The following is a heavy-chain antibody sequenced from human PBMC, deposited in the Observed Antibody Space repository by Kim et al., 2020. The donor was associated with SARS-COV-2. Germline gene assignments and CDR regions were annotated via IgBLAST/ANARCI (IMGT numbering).Heavy chain of an antibody. V-gene: IGHV3-9*01. Sequence: ADSVKGRFTISRDNAKNSLYLQMNSLRAEDTALYYCAKARFGDLPYYFDYWGQGTLVTVSS. CDR3: AKARFGDLPYYFDY. J-gene: IGHJ4*02. D-gene: IGHD3-10*01.